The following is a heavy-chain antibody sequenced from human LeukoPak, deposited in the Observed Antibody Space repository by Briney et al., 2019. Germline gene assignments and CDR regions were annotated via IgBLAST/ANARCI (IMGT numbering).Heavy chain of an antibody. CDR2: ISGGGGRT. J-gene: IGHJ4*02. V-gene: IGHV3-23*01. Sequence: GSLRLSCAASGFSFSSYDMSWVRQAPGKGLEWVSAISGGGGRTYYADSVQGRFTISRDNSKNTLYLQMISLRAEDTAVYYCAKDHDSSGYTQYFDSWGRGTLVTVSS. CDR3: AKDHDSSGYTQYFDS. D-gene: IGHD3-22*01. CDR1: GFSFSSYD.